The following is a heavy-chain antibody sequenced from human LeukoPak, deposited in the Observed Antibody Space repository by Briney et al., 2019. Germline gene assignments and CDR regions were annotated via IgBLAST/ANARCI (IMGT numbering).Heavy chain of an antibody. V-gene: IGHV3-11*01. CDR1: GFTFSDYY. CDR2: ISSSGSTI. Sequence: GGSLRLSCAASGFTFSDYYMSWIRQAPGKGLEWVSYISSSGSTIYYADSVKGRFTISRDNSKNTLYLQMNSLRAEDTAVYYCAKRKGGYYDSSGYIGWGQGTLVTVSS. CDR3: AKRKGGYYDSSGYIG. D-gene: IGHD3-22*01. J-gene: IGHJ4*02.